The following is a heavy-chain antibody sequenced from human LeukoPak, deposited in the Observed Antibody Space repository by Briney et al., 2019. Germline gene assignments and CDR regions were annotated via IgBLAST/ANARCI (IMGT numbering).Heavy chain of an antibody. D-gene: IGHD3-16*01. CDR3: ARVLGRYWYFDL. V-gene: IGHV3-30-3*01. Sequence: GGSLRLSCAASGFTFSSYWMSWVRQAPGKGLEWVAVISYDGSNKYYADSVKGRFTISRDNSKNTLYLQMNSLRAEDTAVYYCARVLGRYWYFDLWGRGTLVTVSS. CDR1: GFTFSSYW. CDR2: ISYDGSNK. J-gene: IGHJ2*01.